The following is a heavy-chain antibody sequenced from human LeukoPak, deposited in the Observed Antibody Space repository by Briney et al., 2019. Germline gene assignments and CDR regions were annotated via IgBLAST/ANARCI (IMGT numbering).Heavy chain of an antibody. CDR1: GFTFDDYG. J-gene: IGHJ4*02. Sequence: GGSLRLSCAASGFTFDDYGMSWVRQAPGKGLEWVSAISGSGGSTYYADSVKGRFTISRDNSKNALYLQMNSLRAEDTAVYYCAKGIAAAGTGFDYWGQGTLVTVSS. V-gene: IGHV3-23*01. D-gene: IGHD6-13*01. CDR2: ISGSGGST. CDR3: AKGIAAAGTGFDY.